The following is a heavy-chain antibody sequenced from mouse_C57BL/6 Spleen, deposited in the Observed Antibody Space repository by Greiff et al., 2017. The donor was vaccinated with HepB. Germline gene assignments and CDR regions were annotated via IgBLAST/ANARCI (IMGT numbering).Heavy chain of an antibody. CDR1: GYSFTGYY. CDR2: INPSTGGT. CDR3: ARNTVDYFDY. V-gene: IGHV1-42*01. D-gene: IGHD1-1*01. Sequence: VQLKQSGPELVKPGASVKISCKASGYSFTGYYMNWVKQSPEKSLEWIGEINPSTGGTTYNQKFKAKATLTVDKSSSTAYMQLKSLTSEDSAVYYCARNTVDYFDYWGQGTTLTVSS. J-gene: IGHJ2*01.